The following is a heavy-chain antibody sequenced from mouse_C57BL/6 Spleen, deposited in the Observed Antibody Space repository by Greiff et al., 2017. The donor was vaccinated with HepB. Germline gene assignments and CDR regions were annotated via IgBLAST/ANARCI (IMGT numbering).Heavy chain of an antibody. Sequence: VQLQQSGAELVRPGTSVKVSCKASGYAFTNYLIEWVKQRPGQGLEWIGVINPGSGGTNYNEKFKGKATLTADKSSSTAYMQLSSLTSEDSAVYFCARSDPCFDYWGQGTTLSVSP. CDR1: GYAFTNYL. J-gene: IGHJ2*01. CDR2: INPGSGGT. V-gene: IGHV1-54*01. CDR3: ARSDPCFDY.